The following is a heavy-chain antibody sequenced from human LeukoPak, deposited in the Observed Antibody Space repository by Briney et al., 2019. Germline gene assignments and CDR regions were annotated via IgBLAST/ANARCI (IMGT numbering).Heavy chain of an antibody. J-gene: IGHJ5*02. CDR1: GFTFSSYW. Sequence: GGSLRLSCVASGFTFSSYWTSWVRQAPGKGLEWVANIKQDGSERYYVDSVKGRFTISRDNAKNSLYLQMNSLRAEDTAVYYCARGFGRPWGQGTLVTVSS. V-gene: IGHV3-7*03. CDR3: ARGFGRP. CDR2: IKQDGSER. D-gene: IGHD3-10*01.